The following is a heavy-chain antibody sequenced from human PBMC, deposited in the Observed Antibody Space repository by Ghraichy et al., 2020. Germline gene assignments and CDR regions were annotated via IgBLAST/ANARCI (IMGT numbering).Heavy chain of an antibody. CDR2: ISYDGSNT. CDR1: GFTFSSYG. V-gene: IGHV3-30*18. CDR3: AKASYDSTTNYWGRFEAY. J-gene: IGHJ4*01. D-gene: IGHD2/OR15-2a*01. Sequence: GGSLRLSCAASGFTFSSYGMHWVRQAPGKGLEWVAVISYDGSNTYYEDSVKGRFAISRDNSKNTLYLQMNSLRAEDTAVYYCAKASYDSTTNYWGRFEAYWGHGSLFTVSS.